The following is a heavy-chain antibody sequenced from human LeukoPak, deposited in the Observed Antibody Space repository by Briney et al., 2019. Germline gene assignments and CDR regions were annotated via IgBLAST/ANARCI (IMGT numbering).Heavy chain of an antibody. J-gene: IGHJ3*02. CDR3: ARGRSITLLRGVAMSDGFDI. V-gene: IGHV3-48*02. CDR1: GFTFSSYG. CDR2: ISSSRSTI. Sequence: GGSLRLSCAASGFTFSSYGMNWVRQAPGKGLEWVSYISSSRSTIYYADSVKGRFTISSDNAKKSLYLQMNSLRDEDTAVYYCARGRSITLLRGVAMSDGFDIWGQGAMVAVSS. D-gene: IGHD3-10*01.